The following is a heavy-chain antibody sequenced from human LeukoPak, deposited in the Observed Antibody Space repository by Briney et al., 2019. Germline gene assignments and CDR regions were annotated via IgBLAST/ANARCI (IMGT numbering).Heavy chain of an antibody. CDR1: GYTFTSYA. J-gene: IGHJ4*02. CDR3: ARVPPRIAAAGNSGDY. V-gene: IGHV7-4-1*02. Sequence: ASVKVSCKASGYTFTSYAMNWVRQAPGQGLERMGWINTNTGNPTYAQGFTGRFVFSLDTSVSTAYLQISSLKAEDTAVYYCARVPPRIAAAGNSGDYWGQGTLVTVSS. CDR2: INTNTGNP. D-gene: IGHD6-13*01.